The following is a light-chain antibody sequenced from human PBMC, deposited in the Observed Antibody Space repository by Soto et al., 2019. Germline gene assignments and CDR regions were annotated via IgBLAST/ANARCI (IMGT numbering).Light chain of an antibody. CDR1: QSINRF. CDR3: QQCDSVPLT. CDR2: TTS. J-gene: IGKJ4*01. Sequence: DIQMTQSPSSLSASVGDTVTITCRASQSINRFFNWYQQKSGKAPKVLISTTSNLQTGVPSRFSGSGSGTHFTLTITDLQPEDFATYYCQQCDSVPLTFCWGIKVEIK. V-gene: IGKV1-39*01.